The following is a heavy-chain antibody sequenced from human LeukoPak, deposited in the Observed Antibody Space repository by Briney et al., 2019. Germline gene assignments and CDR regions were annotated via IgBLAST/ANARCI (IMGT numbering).Heavy chain of an antibody. CDR1: VGTLTRDA. CDR2: IIPIVGTE. CDR3: ARDPRIAARPGYYYYMDV. V-gene: IGHV1-69*05. Sequence: ASLKVSCKASVGTLTRDAISWVRQAPGQRLEWMGRIIPIVGTENYEQKFQSRVTITTDETTSTAYMELSSLISEDTAVYYCARDPRIAARPGYYYYMDVWGKGTTVTVSS. D-gene: IGHD6-6*01. J-gene: IGHJ6*03.